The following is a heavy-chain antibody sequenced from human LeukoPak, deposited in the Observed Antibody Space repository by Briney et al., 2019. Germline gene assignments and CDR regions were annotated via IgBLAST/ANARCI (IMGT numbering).Heavy chain of an antibody. V-gene: IGHV3-30*18. CDR3: AKVDDISAVFDY. D-gene: IGHD3-9*01. J-gene: IGHJ4*02. CDR1: GFTFSSYG. CDR2: ISYDGSNK. Sequence: QSGGSLRLSCAASGFTFSSYGMHWVRQAPGKGLEWVAVISYDGSNKYYADSVKGRFTISRDNSKNTLYLQMNSLRAEDTAVYYCAKVDDISAVFDYWGQGTLVTVSS.